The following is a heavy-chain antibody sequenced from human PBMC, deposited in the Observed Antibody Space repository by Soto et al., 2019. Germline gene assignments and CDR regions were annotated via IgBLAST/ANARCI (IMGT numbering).Heavy chain of an antibody. CDR2: ISFDGSNR. CDR3: AKDAQDAWVATIRGDAFDM. J-gene: IGHJ3*02. CDR1: GFTFSRYG. D-gene: IGHD5-12*01. V-gene: IGHV3-30*18. Sequence: QVQLVESGGGVVQPGKSLRLSCAASGFTFSRYGMHWVRQAPGKGLEWVAVISFDGSNRYYADSVKGRFTISRDNSKNTLNLLMNSLRAEDTALYYCAKDAQDAWVATIRGDAFDMWGRGTMVTVSS.